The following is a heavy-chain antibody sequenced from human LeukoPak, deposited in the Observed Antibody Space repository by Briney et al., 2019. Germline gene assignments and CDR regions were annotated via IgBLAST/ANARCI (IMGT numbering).Heavy chain of an antibody. D-gene: IGHD2-2*01. Sequence: SETLSLTCTVSGGSISSYYWSWIRQPAGKGLEWIGYIYYSGSTNYNPSLKSRVTISVDTSKNQFSLKLSSVTAADTAVYYCARVVVVPAADYPRYYYYGMDVWGQGTTVTVSS. J-gene: IGHJ6*02. CDR2: IYYSGST. V-gene: IGHV4-59*01. CDR3: ARVVVVPAADYPRYYYYGMDV. CDR1: GGSISSYY.